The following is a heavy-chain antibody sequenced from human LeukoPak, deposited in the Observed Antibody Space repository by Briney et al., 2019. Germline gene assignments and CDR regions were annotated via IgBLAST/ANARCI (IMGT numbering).Heavy chain of an antibody. CDR1: GYSISSGYY. Sequence: PSETLSLTCAVSGYSISSGYYWGWIRQPPGKGLEWIGSIYHSGSTYYNPSLKSRVTISVDTSKNQFSLKLSSVTAADTAVYYCAALSPGSTSSDYWGQGTLGTVSS. D-gene: IGHD2-2*01. CDR2: IYHSGST. CDR3: AALSPGSTSSDY. J-gene: IGHJ4*02. V-gene: IGHV4-38-2*01.